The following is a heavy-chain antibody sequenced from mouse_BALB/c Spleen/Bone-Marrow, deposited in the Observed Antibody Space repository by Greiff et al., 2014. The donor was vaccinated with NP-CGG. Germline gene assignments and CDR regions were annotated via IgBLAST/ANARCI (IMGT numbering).Heavy chain of an antibody. Sequence: EVQLQQSGPELVKPGASVKMSCKASGYTFTSYVMHWVKQKPGQGPEWIGYINPYSDGTKYNEKFKGKATLTSDKSSSTAYMELSSLTSEDSAVYYCARKVWYYAMDYWGQGTSVTVSS. V-gene: IGHV1-14*01. CDR3: ARKVWYYAMDY. D-gene: IGHD2-10*02. J-gene: IGHJ4*01. CDR1: GYTFTSYV. CDR2: INPYSDGT.